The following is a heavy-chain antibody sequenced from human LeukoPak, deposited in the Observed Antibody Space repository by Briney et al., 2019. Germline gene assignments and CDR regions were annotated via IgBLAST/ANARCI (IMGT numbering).Heavy chain of an antibody. Sequence: RASETLSLTCTVSGGSISSSSYYWGWIRQPPGKGLEWIGSIHHSGNIYYNPSLKSRLTMSVDTSKNQFSLKMTSVTAADTAFYYCARDQGGTYMNWFDPWGQGTLVTVSS. V-gene: IGHV4-39*07. CDR2: IHHSGNI. D-gene: IGHD1-26*01. CDR1: GGSISSSSYY. CDR3: ARDQGGTYMNWFDP. J-gene: IGHJ5*02.